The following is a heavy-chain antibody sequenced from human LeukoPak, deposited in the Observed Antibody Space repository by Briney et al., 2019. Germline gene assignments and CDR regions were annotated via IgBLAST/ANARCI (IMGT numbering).Heavy chain of an antibody. J-gene: IGHJ4*02. V-gene: IGHV4-38-2*02. CDR2: IYHRGST. D-gene: IGHD2-15*01. Sequence: SETLSLTCTVSGYSISSGYFWAWIRQPPGKGLEWSGIIYHRGSTYYNPSLKSRVTISVDTSKNQFSLKLSSVTAADTAVYYCATSAYCTGGNCYYFDNWGQGTLVTVSS. CDR1: GYSISSGYF. CDR3: ATSAYCTGGNCYYFDN.